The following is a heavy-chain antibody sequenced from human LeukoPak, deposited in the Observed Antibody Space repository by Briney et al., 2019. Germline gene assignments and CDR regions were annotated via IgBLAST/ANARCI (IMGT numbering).Heavy chain of an antibody. J-gene: IGHJ5*02. CDR3: ARDHADAGYNWFDP. V-gene: IGHV1-18*01. CDR1: GYTFTSYG. CDR2: ISAYNGNT. Sequence: ASMKVSCKASGYTFTSYGISWVRQAPGQGLEWMGWISAYNGNTNYAQKLQGRVTMTTDTSTSTAYMELRSLRSDDTAVYYCARDHADAGYNWFDPWGQGTLVTVSS.